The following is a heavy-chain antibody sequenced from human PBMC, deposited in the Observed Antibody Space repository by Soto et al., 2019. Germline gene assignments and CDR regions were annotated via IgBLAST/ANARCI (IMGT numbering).Heavy chain of an antibody. Sequence: GGSLRLSCAASGFTVSSNYMSWVRQAPGKGLEWVSVIYSGGSTHYADSVKGRFTISRDNSKNTLYLQMNSLRAEDTAVYYCARSSRGGNAGYFDLWGRGTLVTVSS. V-gene: IGHV3-53*01. J-gene: IGHJ2*01. CDR3: ARSSRGGNAGYFDL. CDR2: IYSGGST. D-gene: IGHD2-15*01. CDR1: GFTVSSNY.